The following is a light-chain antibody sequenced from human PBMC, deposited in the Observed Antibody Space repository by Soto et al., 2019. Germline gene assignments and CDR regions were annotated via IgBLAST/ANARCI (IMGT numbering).Light chain of an antibody. V-gene: IGKV1-33*01. CDR3: QQYDDLPIT. CDR2: DVS. J-gene: IGKJ5*01. Sequence: VQMTQSPSTVSASVGDRVTITCRASQSIIRWLAWYQQKPGKAPKLLIYDVSKLERGVPSRFSGSGSGTDFTFTISSLQPEDIATYCCQQYDDLPITFGQGTRLEI. CDR1: QSIIRW.